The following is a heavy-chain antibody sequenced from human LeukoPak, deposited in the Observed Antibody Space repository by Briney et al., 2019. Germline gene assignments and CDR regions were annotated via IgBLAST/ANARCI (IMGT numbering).Heavy chain of an antibody. D-gene: IGHD2-21*02. V-gene: IGHV4-59*12. CDR1: GGPLSSYY. CDR2: IYYSGRT. J-gene: IGHJ3*02. Sequence: SETPSLTCTVSGGPLSSYYWSWIRQPPGKGLEWIGDIYYSGRTNYNPSLKSRVTVSVDKSKNQFSLNLSSVTAADTAVYYCARGPSPYCGGDCYSHAFDIWGQGTMVTVSS. CDR3: ARGPSPYCGGDCYSHAFDI.